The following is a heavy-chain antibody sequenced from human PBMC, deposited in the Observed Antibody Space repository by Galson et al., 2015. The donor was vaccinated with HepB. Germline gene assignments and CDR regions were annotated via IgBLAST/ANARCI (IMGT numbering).Heavy chain of an antibody. CDR3: AKVPRNIITIVRGVISAYFDS. J-gene: IGHJ4*02. CDR2: ITGSGDKT. Sequence: SLRLSCAASGFTFNNYAMSWVRHAPGKGLEWVSAITGSGDKTYYGDSVKGRFPVSRDNSRNTLYLQMNSLRAEDTALYYCAKVPRNIITIVRGVISAYFDSWGQGTLVTVSS. CDR1: GFTFNNYA. D-gene: IGHD3-10*01. V-gene: IGHV3-23*01.